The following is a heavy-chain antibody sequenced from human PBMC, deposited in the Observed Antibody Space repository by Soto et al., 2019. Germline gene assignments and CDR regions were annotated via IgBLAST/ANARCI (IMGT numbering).Heavy chain of an antibody. CDR2: IKTKTDGGTT. CDR1: GYTFSNYG. Sequence: SCKTSGYTFSNYGITWVRQAPGKGLEWVGRIKTKTDGGTTDYGAPVNGRFTISRDDSKNALYLQMDSLKTEDTAVYYCTTVDDFWSGYYNYYYYDMDVWGQGTTVTVSS. CDR3: TTVDDFWSGYYNYYYYDMDV. D-gene: IGHD3-3*01. V-gene: IGHV3-15*01. J-gene: IGHJ6*02.